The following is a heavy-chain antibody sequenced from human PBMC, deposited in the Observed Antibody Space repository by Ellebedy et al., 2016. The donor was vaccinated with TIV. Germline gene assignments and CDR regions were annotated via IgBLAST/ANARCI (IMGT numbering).Heavy chain of an antibody. V-gene: IGHV1-46*01. Sequence: ASVKVSCKASGYTFTSYYLHWVRQAPGQGLEYMAIINPSGGSTYYTQKFQGRVTVTRDTSSSTVYMELTSLTSEDTAVYYCAGWSAGKTGVDPWGQGTLVTVSS. CDR2: INPSGGST. J-gene: IGHJ5*02. D-gene: IGHD7-27*01. CDR3: AGWSAGKTGVDP. CDR1: GYTFTSYY.